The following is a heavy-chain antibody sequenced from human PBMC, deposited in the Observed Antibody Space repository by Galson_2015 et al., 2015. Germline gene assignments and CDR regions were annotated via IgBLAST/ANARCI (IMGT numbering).Heavy chain of an antibody. CDR3: ARDYCSSTSCLPYYYYGMDV. D-gene: IGHD2-2*01. V-gene: IGHV3-74*01. Sequence: SLRLSCAASGFTFSTYWMHWVRQAPGKGLVWVSRINSDGCTTSYADSVKGRFTISRDNAKNTLYLQMNSLRAEDTAVYYCARDYCSSTSCLPYYYYGMDVWGQGTTVTVSS. CDR1: GFTFSTYW. J-gene: IGHJ6*02. CDR2: INSDGCTT.